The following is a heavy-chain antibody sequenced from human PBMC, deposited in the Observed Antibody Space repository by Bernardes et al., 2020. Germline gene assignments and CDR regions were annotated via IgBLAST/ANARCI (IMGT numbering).Heavy chain of an antibody. CDR2: ISSGSSYI. CDR3: AREGSTLETPSSTSYYYYMDV. V-gene: IGHV3-21*06. D-gene: IGHD1-1*01. CDR1: GFTFSSFY. Sequence: GGSLRLSCAASGFTFSSFYMHWVRQAPGKGLEWLSSISSGSSYIYYADSVKGRFTIARDNAENSLYLQMNSLRAEDTAVYYCAREGSTLETPSSTSYYYYMDVWGQGTTVTVSS. J-gene: IGHJ6*03.